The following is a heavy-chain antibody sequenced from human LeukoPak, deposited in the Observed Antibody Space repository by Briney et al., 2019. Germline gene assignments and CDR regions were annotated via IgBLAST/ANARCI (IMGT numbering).Heavy chain of an antibody. CDR3: AKVHRPGGDYYYYYYMDV. CDR2: ISGSGGST. V-gene: IGHV3-23*01. Sequence: PGGSLRLSCAASGFTFSSYAMSWVRQAPGKGLEWVSAISGSGGSTYYADSVKGRFTISRDNSKNTLYLQMNSPRAEDTAVYYCAKVHRPGGDYYYYYYMDVWGKGTTVTVSS. CDR1: GFTFSSYA. J-gene: IGHJ6*03. D-gene: IGHD2-15*01.